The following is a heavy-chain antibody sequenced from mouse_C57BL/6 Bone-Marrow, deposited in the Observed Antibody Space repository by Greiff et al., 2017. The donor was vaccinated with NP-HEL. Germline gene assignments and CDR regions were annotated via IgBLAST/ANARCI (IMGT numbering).Heavy chain of an antibody. CDR3: ARPSYYSTLYAMDY. Sequence: EVQVVESGGGLVKPGGSLKLSCAASGFTFSSYTMSWVRQTPEKRLEWVATISGGGGNTYYPDSVKGRFTISRDNAKNTLYLQMSSLRSEDTALYYCARPSYYSTLYAMDYWGQGTSVTVSS. D-gene: IGHD2-5*01. CDR2: ISGGGGNT. V-gene: IGHV5-9*01. J-gene: IGHJ4*01. CDR1: GFTFSSYT.